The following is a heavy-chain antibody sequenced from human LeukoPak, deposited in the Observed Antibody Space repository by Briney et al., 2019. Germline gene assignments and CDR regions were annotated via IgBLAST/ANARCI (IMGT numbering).Heavy chain of an antibody. CDR3: ARDLGAFSGSYTY. Sequence: GSLRLSCAASGFTFSSYAMHWVRQAPGKGLEWVAVISYDGSNKYYADSVKGRFTISRDNSKNTLYLQMNSLRAEDTAVYYCARDLGAFSGSYTYWGQGTLVTVSS. V-gene: IGHV3-30-3*01. CDR2: ISYDGSNK. J-gene: IGHJ4*02. D-gene: IGHD1-26*01. CDR1: GFTFSSYA.